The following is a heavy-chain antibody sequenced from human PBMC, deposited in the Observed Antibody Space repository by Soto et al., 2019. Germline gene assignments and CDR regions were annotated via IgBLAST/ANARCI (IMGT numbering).Heavy chain of an antibody. CDR3: ASSVVVPSTMNYLDY. Sequence: ESLKISCKGSGYSFTSYWIGWVRQMPGKGLEWMGIIYPGDSDTKYSPSFQGQVTISADKSISTAYLQWSSLKASDTAMYYCASSVVVPSTMNYLDYWGQGSLVTVS. J-gene: IGHJ4*02. D-gene: IGHD2-15*01. CDR2: IYPGDSDT. CDR1: GYSFTSYW. V-gene: IGHV5-51*01.